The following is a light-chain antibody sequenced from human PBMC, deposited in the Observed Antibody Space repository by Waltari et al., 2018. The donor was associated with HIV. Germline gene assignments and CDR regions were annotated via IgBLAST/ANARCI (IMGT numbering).Light chain of an antibody. CDR3: CSYAGSYTFVV. V-gene: IGLV2-11*01. J-gene: IGLJ2*01. CDR1: SSDVGASNY. CDR2: DVS. Sequence: QSALPQPRSVSGSPGPSVTTSCTVTSSDVGASNYVSWYQQHPGKAPKLMIYDVSKRPSGVPDRFSGSKSGNTASLTISGLQAEDEADYYCCSYAGSYTFVVFGGGTKLTVL.